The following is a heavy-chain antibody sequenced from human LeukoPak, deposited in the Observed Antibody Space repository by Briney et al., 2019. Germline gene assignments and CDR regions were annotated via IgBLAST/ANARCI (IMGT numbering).Heavy chain of an antibody. V-gene: IGHV3-74*01. J-gene: IGHJ4*02. CDR1: GFTFSSYW. D-gene: IGHD6-13*01. Sequence: GGSLRLSCAASGFTFSSYWMHWVRQAPGKGLVWVSRINTDGSSTSYADSVKGRFTISRDNSKNTLYLQMNSLRAEDTAVYYCAKDQKFQQLVLITTTLFDYWGQGTLVTVSS. CDR3: AKDQKFQQLVLITTTLFDY. CDR2: INTDGSST.